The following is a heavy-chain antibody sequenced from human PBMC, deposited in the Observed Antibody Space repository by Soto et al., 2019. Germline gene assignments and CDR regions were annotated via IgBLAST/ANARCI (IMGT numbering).Heavy chain of an antibody. CDR2: ISGSGGST. CDR1: GFTFSSYA. J-gene: IGHJ4*02. V-gene: IGHV3-23*01. Sequence: GASLRLSCAASGFTFSSYAMSWVRQAPGKGLEWVSAISGSGGSTYYADSVKGRFTISRDNSKNTLYLQMNSLRAEDTAVYYCAXDYYDSSGYYYVSNFDYWGQGTLVTVSS. D-gene: IGHD3-22*01. CDR3: AXDYYDSSGYYYVSNFDY.